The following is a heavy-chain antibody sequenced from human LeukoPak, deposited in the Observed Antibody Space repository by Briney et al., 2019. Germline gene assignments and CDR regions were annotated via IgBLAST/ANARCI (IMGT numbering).Heavy chain of an antibody. CDR1: GFTFSSYW. Sequence: GGSLRLSCAVSGFTFSSYWMHWVRQAPGKGPVWVSHINGDGSVTGYADPVKGRFTISRDNARNTLYVQMNSLRAEDTAVYFCAVRIAVPGGFDNWGQGTLVTVSS. J-gene: IGHJ4*02. CDR3: AVRIAVPGGFDN. D-gene: IGHD6-19*01. V-gene: IGHV3-74*01. CDR2: INGDGSVT.